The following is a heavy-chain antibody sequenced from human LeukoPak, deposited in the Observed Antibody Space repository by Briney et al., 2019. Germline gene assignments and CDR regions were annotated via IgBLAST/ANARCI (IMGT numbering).Heavy chain of an antibody. CDR3: ATGAGTVTTFY. CDR2: INHSGST. Sequence: SETLSLTCAVYGGSFSGYYWSWIRQPPGKGLEWIGEINHSGSTNYNPSLKSRVTISVETSKNQFSLKLSSVTAADTAVYYCATGAGTVTTFYWGQGTLVTVSS. J-gene: IGHJ4*02. V-gene: IGHV4-34*01. D-gene: IGHD4-17*01. CDR1: GGSFSGYY.